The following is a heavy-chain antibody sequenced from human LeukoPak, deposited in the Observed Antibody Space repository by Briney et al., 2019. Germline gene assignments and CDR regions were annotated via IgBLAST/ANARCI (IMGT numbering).Heavy chain of an antibody. D-gene: IGHD3-16*02. Sequence: GGSLRLSCAASGFTFSSYAMSWVRQAPGKGLEWVSATSGSGGSTYYADSVKGRFTISRDNSKNTLYLQMNSLRAEDTAVYYCAKAPGSYRSYFDYWGQGTLVTVSS. V-gene: IGHV3-23*01. CDR1: GFTFSSYA. J-gene: IGHJ4*02. CDR2: TSGSGGST. CDR3: AKAPGSYRSYFDY.